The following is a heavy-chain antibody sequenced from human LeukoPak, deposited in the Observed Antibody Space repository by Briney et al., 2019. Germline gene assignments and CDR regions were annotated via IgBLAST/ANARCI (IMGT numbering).Heavy chain of an antibody. D-gene: IGHD3-3*01. CDR3: ARDPTIFGVVIVEKLFDP. Sequence: GGSLRLSCAASGFTFSSYSMNWVRQAPGKGLEWVSSISSSSSYIYYADSVKGRFSISRDNAKNSLYLQMNSLRAEDTAVYYCARDPTIFGVVIVEKLFDPWGQGTLVTVSS. J-gene: IGHJ5*02. CDR2: ISSSSSYI. CDR1: GFTFSSYS. V-gene: IGHV3-21*01.